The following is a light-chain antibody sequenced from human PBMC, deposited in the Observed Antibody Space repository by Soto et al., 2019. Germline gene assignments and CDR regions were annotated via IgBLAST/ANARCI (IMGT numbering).Light chain of an antibody. CDR2: DVS. J-gene: IGLJ1*01. Sequence: QSVLTQPASVSGSPGQSITISCTGTSSDVGGYNYVSWYQQHPGKAPKLMIYDVSNRPSGVSNRFSGSKSGNTASLTISGREAEDEADYYCNSYTSSSTHVFGTGTKLTVL. CDR3: NSYTSSSTHV. V-gene: IGLV2-14*01. CDR1: SSDVGGYNY.